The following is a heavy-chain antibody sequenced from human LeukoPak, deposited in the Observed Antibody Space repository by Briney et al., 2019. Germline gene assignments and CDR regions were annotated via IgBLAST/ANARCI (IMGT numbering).Heavy chain of an antibody. CDR2: ISWNSGSI. D-gene: IGHD2-2*01. CDR1: GFTFDDYA. V-gene: IGHV3-9*01. CDR3: AKASRVVDYFDY. Sequence: PGRSLRLSCAASGFTFDDYAMHWVRQAPGKGLEWVSGISWNSGSIGYTDSVKGRFTISRDNAKSSLYLQMNSLRPEDTALYYCAKASRVVDYFDYWGQGTLVTVSS. J-gene: IGHJ4*02.